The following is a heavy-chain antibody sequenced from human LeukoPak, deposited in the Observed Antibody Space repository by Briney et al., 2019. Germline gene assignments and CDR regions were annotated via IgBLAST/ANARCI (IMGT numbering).Heavy chain of an antibody. V-gene: IGHV4-59*08. CDR3: ARAVAGTYAFDI. CDR2: IYYSGST. CDR1: GGSISSYY. J-gene: IGHJ3*02. Sequence: PSESLSLTCTVSGGSISSYYWSWIREPPGKGLEWIGYIYYSGSTNYNPSLKSRVTISVDTSKNQFSLMLSSVTAADTAVYYCARAVAGTYAFDIWGQGTMVTVSS. D-gene: IGHD6-19*01.